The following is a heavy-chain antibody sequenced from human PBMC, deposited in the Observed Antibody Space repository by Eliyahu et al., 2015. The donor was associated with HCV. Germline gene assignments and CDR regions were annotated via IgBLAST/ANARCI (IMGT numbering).Heavy chain of an antibody. D-gene: IGHD3-22*01. CDR1: GFTFSXXA. J-gene: IGHJ3*02. Sequence: QVQLVESGGGVVQPGMSLRLSCAASGFTFSXXAXHXVRQAPGKGLEWVAVISYDGSTKHYADSVKGRFTISRDNSKNTLNLQMSSLRDEDTAVYYCAREGIITIVVVSRSLNAFDIWGQGTMVTVSS. CDR2: ISYDGSTK. CDR3: AREGIITIVVVSRSLNAFDI. V-gene: IGHV3-30-3*01.